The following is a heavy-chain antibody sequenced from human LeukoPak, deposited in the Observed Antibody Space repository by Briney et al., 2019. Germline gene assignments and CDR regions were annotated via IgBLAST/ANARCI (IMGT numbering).Heavy chain of an antibody. CDR2: IYPGDSDT. V-gene: IGHV5-51*01. CDR1: GYSFTNYW. J-gene: IGHJ4*02. D-gene: IGHD3-22*01. Sequence: PGESLKISCKGSGYSFTNYWIGWVRQMPGKGLEWMGIIYPGDSDTRYSPSFQGQVTISADKSISTAYLQWSSLKASDTATYYCARQYNYYDSSGYPNDYWGQGTLVTVSS. CDR3: ARQYNYYDSSGYPNDY.